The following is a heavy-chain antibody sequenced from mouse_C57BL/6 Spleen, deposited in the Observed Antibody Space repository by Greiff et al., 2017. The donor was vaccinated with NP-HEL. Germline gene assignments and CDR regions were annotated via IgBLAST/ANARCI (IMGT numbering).Heavy chain of an antibody. J-gene: IGHJ4*01. D-gene: IGHD2-4*01. V-gene: IGHV5-4*01. Sequence: EVHLVESGGGLVKPGGSLKLSCAASGFTFSSYAMSWVRQTPEKRLEWVATISDGGSYTYYPDNVKGRFTISRDNAKNNLYLQMSHLKSEDTAMYYCARDQDYDVYAMDYWGQGTSVTVSS. CDR1: GFTFSSYA. CDR2: ISDGGSYT. CDR3: ARDQDYDVYAMDY.